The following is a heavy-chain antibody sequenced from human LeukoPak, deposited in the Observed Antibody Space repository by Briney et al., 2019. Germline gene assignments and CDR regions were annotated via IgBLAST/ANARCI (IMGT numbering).Heavy chain of an antibody. D-gene: IGHD3-22*01. V-gene: IGHV4-59*01. CDR2: IYYSGST. J-gene: IGHJ6*02. CDR3: ARESYYDSSGYYDYYYGMDV. CDR1: GGSISSYY. Sequence: SETLSLTCTVSGGSISSYYWSRIRQPPGKGLEWIGYIYYSGSTNYNPSLKSRVTISVDTSKNQFSLKLSSVTAADTAVYYCARESYYDSSGYYDYYYGMDVWGQGTTVTVSS.